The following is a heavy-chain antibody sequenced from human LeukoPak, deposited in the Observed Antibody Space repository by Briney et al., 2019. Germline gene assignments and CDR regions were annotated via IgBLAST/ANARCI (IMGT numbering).Heavy chain of an antibody. CDR1: VYTFADFY. V-gene: IGHV1-2*02. Sequence: ASLKVSCQTSVYTFADFYLHWLRQAPGRGREWMGWIYPKSGGTIYAQKYQGRVTMTRDTSISTTNLDLHRLRSNEPPVYYCARGGGSNFGVITDWGQGTQVTVSS. D-gene: IGHD2-21*01. CDR2: IYPKSGGT. J-gene: IGHJ4*02. CDR3: ARGGGSNFGVITD.